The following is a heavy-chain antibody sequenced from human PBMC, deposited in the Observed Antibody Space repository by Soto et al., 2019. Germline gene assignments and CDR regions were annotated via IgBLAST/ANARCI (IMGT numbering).Heavy chain of an antibody. CDR3: ARGGTTVTTGWFDP. J-gene: IGHJ5*02. V-gene: IGHV1-69*02. CDR2: IIPILGIA. D-gene: IGHD4-17*01. CDR1: GGTFSSYT. Sequence: QVQLVQSGAEVKKPGSSVKVSCKDSGGTFSSYTISWVRQAPGQGLEWMGRIIPILGIANYAQKFQGRVTITADKSTSTAYMELSSLRSEDTAVYYCARGGTTVTTGWFDPWGQGTLVTVSS.